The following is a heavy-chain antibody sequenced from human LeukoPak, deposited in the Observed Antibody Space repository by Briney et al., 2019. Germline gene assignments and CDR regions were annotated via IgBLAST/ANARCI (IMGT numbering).Heavy chain of an antibody. Sequence: GGSLRLSCAASGFTFSSYAMSWVRQAPGKGLEWVSAISGSGGSTYYADSVKGRFTISRDNSKNTLYLQMNSLRAEDTAVYYCAKEPGGRDYVWGSYRYQSWFDPWGQGTLVTVSS. CDR3: AKEPGGRDYVWGSYRYQSWFDP. J-gene: IGHJ5*02. CDR2: ISGSGGST. CDR1: GFTFSSYA. D-gene: IGHD3-16*02. V-gene: IGHV3-23*01.